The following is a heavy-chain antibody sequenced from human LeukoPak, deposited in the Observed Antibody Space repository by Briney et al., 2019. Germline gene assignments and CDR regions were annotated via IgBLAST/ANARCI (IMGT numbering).Heavy chain of an antibody. CDR3: ARKNPRTNIVGAVPRYWFDP. Sequence: SETLSLTCVAYGGSFSGYYWSWIRQPPGKGLEWIGEIHHSGSTNYNPSLKSRVTISVDTSRNQFSLKLSSVTAADTAVYYCARKNPRTNIVGAVPRYWFDPWGQGTLVTVSS. CDR1: GGSFSGYY. V-gene: IGHV4-34*01. J-gene: IGHJ5*02. CDR2: IHHSGST. D-gene: IGHD1-26*01.